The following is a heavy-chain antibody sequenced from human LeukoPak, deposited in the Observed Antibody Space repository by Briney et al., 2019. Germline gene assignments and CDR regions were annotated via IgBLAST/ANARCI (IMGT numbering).Heavy chain of an antibody. CDR3: ARGLREDWGSMDV. V-gene: IGHV1-18*01. Sequence: ASVKVSCKASGFIFTSYGISWVRQAPGQGLEWLGWISAYNGDTKYAQKFQGRVTITADESTSTAYMELSSLRSEDTAVYYCARGLREDWGSMDVWGKGTTVTVSS. CDR2: ISAYNGDT. J-gene: IGHJ6*03. D-gene: IGHD7-27*01. CDR1: GFIFTSYG.